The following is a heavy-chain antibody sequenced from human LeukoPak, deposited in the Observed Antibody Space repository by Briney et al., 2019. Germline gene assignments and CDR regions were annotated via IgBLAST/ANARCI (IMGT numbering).Heavy chain of an antibody. Sequence: PSQTLSLTCTVSGGSISSGGTYWSWIRQPPGKGLEWIGYIYTSGSTNYNPSLKSRVTISVDASKNQFSLKLSSVTAADTAVYYCARYHLIAAAGTEWFDPWGQGTLVTVSS. CDR2: IYTSGST. CDR3: ARYHLIAAAGTEWFDP. D-gene: IGHD6-13*01. J-gene: IGHJ5*02. V-gene: IGHV4-61*09. CDR1: GGSISSGGTY.